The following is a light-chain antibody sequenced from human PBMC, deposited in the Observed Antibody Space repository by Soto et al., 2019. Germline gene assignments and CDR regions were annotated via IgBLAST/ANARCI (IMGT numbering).Light chain of an antibody. CDR1: QSVSSY. CDR2: DAS. CDR3: LQYSTWPPLYT. J-gene: IGKJ2*01. V-gene: IGKV3-15*01. Sequence: EIVMTQSPATLSVSLGERVTLSCRASQSVSSYLAWYQQKPGQAPRLLISDASTRATDIPDRFSGSGSGTFFTLTISSLQSTDLAVDYCLQYSTWPPLYTFGQGTKLEIK.